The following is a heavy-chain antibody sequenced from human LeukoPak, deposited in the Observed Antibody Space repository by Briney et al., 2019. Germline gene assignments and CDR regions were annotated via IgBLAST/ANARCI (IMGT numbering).Heavy chain of an antibody. CDR1: GFTFSSYG. CDR2: ISFDGSIE. V-gene: IGHV3-30*18. J-gene: IGHJ3*01. Sequence: PGGSLRLSCAASGFTFSSYGMHLVRQTPGKGLEWVALISFDGSIEYYVDSVKGRFTISRDNSKNTLFLQMNSLRAEDTAVYYCAKDSDIAVAGSDDALDVWGQGTMVTVSS. D-gene: IGHD6-19*01. CDR3: AKDSDIAVAGSDDALDV.